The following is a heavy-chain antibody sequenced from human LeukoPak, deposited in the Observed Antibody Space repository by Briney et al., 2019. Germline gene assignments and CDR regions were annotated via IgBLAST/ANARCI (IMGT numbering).Heavy chain of an antibody. V-gene: IGHV3-49*04. D-gene: IGHD5-12*01. CDR2: IRSKAYGGTP. Sequence: GRSLRLSCTGSGFTLGDYAMNWVRQAPGKGLEGVGFIRSKAYGGTPEYATSVKGRFTISRDDSKSIAYLQMNSLKTEDTGVYYCTSVSVATKDYWGQGTLVTVYS. J-gene: IGHJ4*02. CDR3: TSVSVATKDY. CDR1: GFTLGDYA.